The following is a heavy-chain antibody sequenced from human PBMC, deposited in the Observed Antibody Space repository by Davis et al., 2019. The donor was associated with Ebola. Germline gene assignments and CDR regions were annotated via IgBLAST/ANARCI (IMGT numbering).Heavy chain of an antibody. CDR2: ISYDGSNK. J-gene: IGHJ4*02. CDR3: AREMATTYFDY. V-gene: IGHV3-30-3*01. Sequence: GESLKISCAASGFTFSSYAMHLVRQAPGKGLEWVAVISYDGSNKYYADSVKGRFTISRDNAKNSLYLQMNSLRAEDTAVYYCAREMATTYFDYWGQGTLVTVSS. CDR1: GFTFSSYA. D-gene: IGHD5-24*01.